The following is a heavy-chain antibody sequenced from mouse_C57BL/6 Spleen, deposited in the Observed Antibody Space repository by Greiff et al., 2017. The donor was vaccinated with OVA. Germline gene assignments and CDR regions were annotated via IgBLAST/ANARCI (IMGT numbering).Heavy chain of an antibody. V-gene: IGHV1-62-2*01. J-gene: IGHJ4*01. CDR3: ARHEDNYGSSYDYYAMDY. CDR2: FYPGSGSI. Sequence: VMLVESGAELVKPGASVKLSCKASGYTFTEYTIHWVKQRSGQGLEWIGWFYPGSGSIKYNEKFKDKATLTADKSSSTVYMELSRLTSEDSAVYFCARHEDNYGSSYDYYAMDYWGQGTSVTVSS. D-gene: IGHD1-1*01. CDR1: GYTFTEYT.